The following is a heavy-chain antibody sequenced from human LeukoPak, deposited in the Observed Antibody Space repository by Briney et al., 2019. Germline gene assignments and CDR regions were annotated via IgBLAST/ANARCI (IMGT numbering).Heavy chain of an antibody. CDR1: GLTFGDYW. CDR2: IKQDGSEK. CDR3: AREKLYDSSGYYSHYFDS. V-gene: IGHV3-7*01. J-gene: IGHJ4*02. Sequence: PGGSLRLSCEASGLTFGDYWMTWVRQAPGKGLECVANIKQDGSEKYYVDSVKGRFTISRDNAKNSLYLQMNSLRAEDTAVYYCAREKLYDSSGYYSHYFDSWGQGTLVTVSS. D-gene: IGHD3-22*01.